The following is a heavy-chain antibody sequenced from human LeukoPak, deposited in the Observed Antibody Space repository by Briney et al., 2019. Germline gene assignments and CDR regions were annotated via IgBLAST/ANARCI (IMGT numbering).Heavy chain of an antibody. J-gene: IGHJ6*02. Sequence: GRSLRLSCAASGFTFSSYAMHWVRQVPGKWLEWVAVISYDGSNKYYADSVKGRFTISRDNSKNTLYLQMNSLRAEDTAVYYCAREADSSSWYYYYYYGMDVWGQGTTVTVSS. CDR2: ISYDGSNK. CDR3: AREADSSSWYYYYYYGMDV. V-gene: IGHV3-30-3*01. D-gene: IGHD6-13*01. CDR1: GFTFSSYA.